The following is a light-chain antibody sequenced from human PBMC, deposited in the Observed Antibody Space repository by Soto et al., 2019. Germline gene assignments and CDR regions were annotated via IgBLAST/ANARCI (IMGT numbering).Light chain of an antibody. Sequence: DLKMTQPPCTSSASVGDRATITCRASQSIRYWLAWFQQKAGKAPKLLIYEASRLESGVPSRISGSGSGTDCTLTISSLEPEDVTVYYCQQRSNWPRTLAQGTKVDIK. CDR2: EAS. CDR1: QSIRYW. V-gene: IGKV1-5*03. J-gene: IGKJ1*01. CDR3: QQRSNWPRT.